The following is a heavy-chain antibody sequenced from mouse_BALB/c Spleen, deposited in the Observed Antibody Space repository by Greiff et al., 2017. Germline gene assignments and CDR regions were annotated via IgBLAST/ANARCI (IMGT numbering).Heavy chain of an antibody. CDR3: ARDGGPRAMDY. D-gene: IGHD2-10*02. CDR1: GFTFSSFG. Sequence: EVMLVESGGGLVQPGGSQKLSCAASGFTFSSFGMHWVRQAPEKGLEWVAYISSGSSTIYYADTVKGRFTISRDNPKNTLFLQMTSLRSEDTAMYYCARDGGPRAMDYWGQGTSVTVSS. J-gene: IGHJ4*01. CDR2: ISSGSSTI. V-gene: IGHV5-17*02.